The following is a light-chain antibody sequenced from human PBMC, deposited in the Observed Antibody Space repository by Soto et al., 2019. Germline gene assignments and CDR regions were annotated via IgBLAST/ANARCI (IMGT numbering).Light chain of an antibody. CDR1: QDISGY. Sequence: AIRMTQSPSSLSASTGDRVTITCRASQDISGYLAWYQQKPGKAPELLICAASTLQSGLPSRFSGSGSGTDFTLTISSLQSEDFATYYCQQYYHFPSFGQGTKVEIK. CDR3: QQYYHFPS. J-gene: IGKJ1*01. CDR2: AAS. V-gene: IGKV1-8*01.